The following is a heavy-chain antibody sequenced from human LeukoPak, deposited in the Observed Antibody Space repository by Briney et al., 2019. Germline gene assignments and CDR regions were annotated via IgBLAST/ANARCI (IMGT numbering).Heavy chain of an antibody. CDR1: GGSISSHY. V-gene: IGHV4-59*11. CDR3: ARVISVDSSGYYSPDASDI. J-gene: IGHJ3*02. CDR2: IYYSGST. Sequence: ASETLSLTCTVSGGSISSHYWSWIRQPPGKGLEWIGYIYYSGSTNYNPSLKSRVTISVDTSKNQFSLKLSSVTAADTAVYYCARVISVDSSGYYSPDASDIWGQGTMVTVSS. D-gene: IGHD3-22*01.